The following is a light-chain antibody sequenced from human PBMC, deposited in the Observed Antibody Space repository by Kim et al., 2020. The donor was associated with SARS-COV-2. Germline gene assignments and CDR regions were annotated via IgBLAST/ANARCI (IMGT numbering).Light chain of an antibody. V-gene: IGKV1-5*03. J-gene: IGKJ2*01. CDR2: KSS. Sequence: DIQMTQSPSTLSAPVGDRVTITCRASQSINIWLAWYQQKPGKAPKLLFYKSSSIKSGVPSRFRASGSGTEFTFTISSLQPDDCASDYCQQYNSYPYNFGQGTKLEF. CDR3: QQYNSYPYN. CDR1: QSINIW.